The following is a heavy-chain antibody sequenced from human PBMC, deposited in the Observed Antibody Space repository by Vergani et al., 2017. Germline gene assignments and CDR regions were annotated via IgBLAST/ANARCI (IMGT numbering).Heavy chain of an antibody. CDR2: ILGSGTA. J-gene: IGHJ4*02. CDR1: GASMSSVGYY. D-gene: IGHD2-2*02. CDR3: ATIGYRRWGYYFDY. V-gene: IGHV4-61*02. Sequence: QVQLQESGPGLVKPSQTLSLTCTVSGASMSSVGYYWTWIRQSAGKRLEWIGDILGSGTANYNPSFQSRATVFVDTSKNQFSLNLTSVTAADTAVYYCATIGYRRWGYYFDYWGQGILVTVSS.